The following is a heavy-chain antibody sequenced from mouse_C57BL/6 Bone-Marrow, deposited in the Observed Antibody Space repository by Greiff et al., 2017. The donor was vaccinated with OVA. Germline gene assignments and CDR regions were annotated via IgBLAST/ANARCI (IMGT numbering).Heavy chain of an antibody. CDR1: GFTFSDAW. V-gene: IGHV6-6*01. CDR3: TGYGYDWYFDV. D-gene: IGHD2-2*01. CDR2: IRNKANNHAT. Sequence: EVKLVESGGGLVQPGGSMKLSCAASGFTFSDAWMDWVRQSPEKGLEWVAEIRNKANNHATYNAESVKGRFTISRDDSKISVYLQMNCLRAEDTVIYYCTGYGYDWYFDVWGTGTTVTVSS. J-gene: IGHJ1*03.